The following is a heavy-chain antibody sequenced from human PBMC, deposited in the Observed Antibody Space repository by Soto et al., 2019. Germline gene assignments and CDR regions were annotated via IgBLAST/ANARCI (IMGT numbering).Heavy chain of an antibody. Sequence: ASVKVSCKASGYTFTSYGISWVRQAPGQGLEWMGWISAYNGNTNYAQKLQGRVTMTTDTSTSTAYMELRSLRSDDTAVYYCARAPYCSGGSCPVVYNWFDPWGQGTLVTVSS. D-gene: IGHD2-15*01. V-gene: IGHV1-18*01. J-gene: IGHJ5*02. CDR2: ISAYNGNT. CDR1: GYTFTSYG. CDR3: ARAPYCSGGSCPVVYNWFDP.